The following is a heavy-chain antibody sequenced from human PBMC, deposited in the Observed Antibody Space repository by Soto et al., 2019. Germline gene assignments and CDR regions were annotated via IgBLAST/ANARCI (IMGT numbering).Heavy chain of an antibody. Sequence: QVQLMESGGSVLQPGRSLRLSCAASGFTFSSYGMHWVRQAPGKGLEWVTIISNDGSIQYYGDSVKGRFTVSRDNSKNTLFLEMNSLTAEDTATYYCAKDRRDSSGTCSPCFGMDFWGQGTTVTVSS. CDR3: AKDRRDSSGTCSPCFGMDF. V-gene: IGHV3-30*18. D-gene: IGHD3-22*01. J-gene: IGHJ6*02. CDR1: GFTFSSYG. CDR2: ISNDGSIQ.